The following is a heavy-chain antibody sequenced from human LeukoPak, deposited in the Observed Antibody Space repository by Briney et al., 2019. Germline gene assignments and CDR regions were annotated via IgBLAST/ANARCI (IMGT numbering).Heavy chain of an antibody. CDR2: IYYSGST. CDR1: GGSISSYY. D-gene: IGHD5-18*01. Sequence: SETLSLTCTVSGGSISSYYWSWIRQPPGKGLEWIGYIYYSGSTNYNPSLKSRVTISVDTSKNQFSLKLSSVTAADTAVYYCATRGYSYALDAFDIWGKGTMVTVSS. V-gene: IGHV4-59*01. CDR3: ATRGYSYALDAFDI. J-gene: IGHJ3*02.